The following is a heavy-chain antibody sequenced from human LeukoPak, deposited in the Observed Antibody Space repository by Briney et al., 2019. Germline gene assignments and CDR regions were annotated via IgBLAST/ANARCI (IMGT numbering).Heavy chain of an antibody. CDR3: ARGGLQLDY. J-gene: IGHJ4*02. CDR2: IYHSGST. Sequence: PSETLSLTCTVSGYSINSVYYWGWIRPPPGKGLEWIGSIYHSGSTYYNPSLNGRVTISVDTSKNQFSLKVTSVTAADTAVYYCARGGLQLDYWGQGTLVTVSS. V-gene: IGHV4-38-2*02. CDR1: GYSINSVYY. D-gene: IGHD1-1*01.